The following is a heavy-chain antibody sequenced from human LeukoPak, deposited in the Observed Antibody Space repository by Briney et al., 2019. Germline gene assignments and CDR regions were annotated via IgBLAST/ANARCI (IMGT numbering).Heavy chain of an antibody. J-gene: IGHJ4*02. V-gene: IGHV3-30*03. CDR1: GFTFSSYG. D-gene: IGHD7-27*01. CDR3: AISTANWASDY. CDR2: ISYDGSNK. Sequence: PGRFLRLSCAASGFTFSSYGMHWVRQAPGKGLEWVAVISYDGSNKYYADSVKGRFTISRDNSKNTLYLQMNSLRAEDTAVYYCAISTANWASDYWGQGTLVTVSS.